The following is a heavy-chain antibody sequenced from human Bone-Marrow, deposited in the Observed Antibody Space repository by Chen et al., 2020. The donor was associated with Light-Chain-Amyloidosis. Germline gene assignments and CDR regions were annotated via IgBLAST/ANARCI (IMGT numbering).Heavy chain of an antibody. Sequence: QLQLQESGPGMVKPSETLSLTCTVSGGPISHTIYYWAWIRQPPGQGLEWIGSVYYTGSAYYSPSLKSRVTMSVDTSRNQFSLSLSSVTAADTAIYFCARDTHYDFQNGPLSWFDPWGRGALVTVSS. V-gene: IGHV4-39*07. D-gene: IGHD3-3*01. J-gene: IGHJ5*02. CDR3: ARDTHYDFQNGPLSWFDP. CDR1: GGPISHTIYY. CDR2: VYYTGSA.